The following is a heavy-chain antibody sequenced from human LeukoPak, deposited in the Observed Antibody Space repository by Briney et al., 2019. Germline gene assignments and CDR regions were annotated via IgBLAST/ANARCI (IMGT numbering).Heavy chain of an antibody. CDR3: ARDKDLPYYFDY. Sequence: GGSLRLSCAASGFTFSSYAMSWVRQAPGKGLEWVAVIWYDGSNKYYADSVKGRFTISRDNSKNTLYLQMNSLRAEDTAVYYCARDKDLPYYFDYWGQGTLVTVSS. V-gene: IGHV3-33*08. D-gene: IGHD2-2*01. CDR2: IWYDGSNK. J-gene: IGHJ4*02. CDR1: GFTFSSYA.